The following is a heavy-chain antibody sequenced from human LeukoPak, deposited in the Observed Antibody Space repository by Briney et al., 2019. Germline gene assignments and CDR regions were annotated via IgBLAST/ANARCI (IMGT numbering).Heavy chain of an antibody. J-gene: IGHJ5*02. D-gene: IGHD5-18*01. Sequence: GGSLRLSCAASGFAVSSNYMSWVRQAPGKGLEWVSVIYSGGSTYYADSVKGRFTISRHNSKNTLYLPMNNLRAEDTAVYYCARGSPFTAMVIMSWGQGTLVTVSS. CDR3: ARGSPFTAMVIMS. CDR1: GFAVSSNY. V-gene: IGHV3-53*04. CDR2: IYSGGST.